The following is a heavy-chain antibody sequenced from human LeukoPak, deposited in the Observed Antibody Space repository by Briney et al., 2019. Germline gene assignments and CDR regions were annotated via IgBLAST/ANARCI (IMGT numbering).Heavy chain of an antibody. V-gene: IGHV1-69*05. Sequence: SVKVSCKASGGTFSSYAISWVRQAPGQGLEWMGGIIPIFGTANYAQKFQGRVTMTRNTSISTAYMELSSLRSEDTAVYYCEPHIYYYGMDVWGQGTTVTVSS. CDR3: EPHIYYYGMDV. CDR2: IIPIFGTA. J-gene: IGHJ6*02. CDR1: GGTFSSYA. D-gene: IGHD2-21*01.